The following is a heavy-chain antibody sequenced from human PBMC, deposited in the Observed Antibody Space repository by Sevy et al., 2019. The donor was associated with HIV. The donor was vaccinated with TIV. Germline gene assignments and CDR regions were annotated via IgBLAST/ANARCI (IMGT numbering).Heavy chain of an antibody. CDR3: VRDGGCSSSSCLLYFDY. J-gene: IGHJ4*02. V-gene: IGHV3-21*01. Sequence: GGSLRLSCVVSGFTFSKYPMNWVRQAPGNGLEWVSSISSSSNYIYYGDSVKGRFTSSRDNAKNSLYLQMNSLRADDTAVYYCVRDGGCSSSSCLLYFDYSGQRIMVTVSS. CDR1: GFTFSKYP. CDR2: ISSSSNYI. D-gene: IGHD2-15*01.